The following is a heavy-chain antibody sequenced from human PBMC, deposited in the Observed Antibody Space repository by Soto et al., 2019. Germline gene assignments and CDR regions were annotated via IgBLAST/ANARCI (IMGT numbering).Heavy chain of an antibody. CDR3: ARYCSGGSCYSLLGMDV. Sequence: SETLSITCTVSGGSISSGGYYWSWIRQHPGKGLEWIGYIYYSGSTYYNPSLKSRVTISVDTSKNQFSLKLSSVTAADTAVYYCARYCSGGSCYSLLGMDVWGQGTTVTVSS. J-gene: IGHJ6*02. D-gene: IGHD2-15*01. CDR1: GGSISSGGYY. CDR2: IYYSGST. V-gene: IGHV4-31*03.